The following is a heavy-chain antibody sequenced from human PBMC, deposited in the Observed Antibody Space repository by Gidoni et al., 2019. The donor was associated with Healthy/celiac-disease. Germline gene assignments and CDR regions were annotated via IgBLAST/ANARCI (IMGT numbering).Heavy chain of an antibody. CDR1: GFTFSSYG. Sequence: QVQLVESGGGVVQPGRSLRLSCAASGFTFSSYGMHWVRQAPGKGLEWVAGIWYDGSNKYYADSVKGRFTSSRDNSKNTLYLQMNSLRAEDTAVYYCARADSSGWYSIDYWGQGTLVTVSS. V-gene: IGHV3-33*01. D-gene: IGHD6-19*01. CDR2: IWYDGSNK. CDR3: ARADSSGWYSIDY. J-gene: IGHJ4*02.